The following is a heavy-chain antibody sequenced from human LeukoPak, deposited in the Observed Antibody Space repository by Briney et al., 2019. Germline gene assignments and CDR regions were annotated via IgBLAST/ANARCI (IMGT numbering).Heavy chain of an antibody. V-gene: IGHV3-30*18. D-gene: IGHD3-10*01. Sequence: GGSLRLSCAASGFTFSENNVHWVRQAPGKGLEWVALISNDGNSKDYADSVKGRFTLSGDNSKTTLYLQMNSLRAEDTAVYYCAKDFPHPRITMVRGVIGFAFDIWGQGTMVTVSS. CDR1: GFTFSENN. J-gene: IGHJ3*02. CDR3: AKDFPHPRITMVRGVIGFAFDI. CDR2: ISNDGNSK.